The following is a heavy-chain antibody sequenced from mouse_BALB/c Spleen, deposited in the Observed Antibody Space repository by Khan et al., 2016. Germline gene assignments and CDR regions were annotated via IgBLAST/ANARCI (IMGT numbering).Heavy chain of an antibody. D-gene: IGHD2-14*01. J-gene: IGHJ3*01. CDR3: ARPAYYRYDGFAY. V-gene: IGHV3-2*02. CDR1: GYSITSDYA. Sequence: EVKLEESGPGLVKPSQSLSLTCTVTGYSITSDYAWNWIRQFPGNKLEWMGYISYSGSTRYNPSLKSRISITRDTSKNQSFLQLNSVTTEDTATYYCARPAYYRYDGFAYCDQGTLVTVSA. CDR2: ISYSGST.